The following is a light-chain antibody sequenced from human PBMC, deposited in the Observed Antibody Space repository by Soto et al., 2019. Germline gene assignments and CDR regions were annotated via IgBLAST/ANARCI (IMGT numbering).Light chain of an antibody. CDR2: DTS. J-gene: IGKJ4*01. CDR3: QRYNNWPLT. Sequence: EVVMTQSPATLSVSPGEGATLSCRASQGIDDTLAWYQHKPGQTPRLLIYDTSTRATGVPARFSGSRSGTEFTLTINSLQSEDFAVYYCQRYNNWPLTFGGGTKVESK. CDR1: QGIDDT. V-gene: IGKV3-15*01.